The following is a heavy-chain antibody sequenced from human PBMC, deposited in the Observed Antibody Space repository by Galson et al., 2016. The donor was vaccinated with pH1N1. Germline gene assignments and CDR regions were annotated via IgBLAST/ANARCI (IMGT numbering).Heavy chain of an antibody. CDR1: GYTLTELS. J-gene: IGHJ6*02. Sequence: SVKVSCKVSGYTLTELSMHWVRQAPGKGLEWMGGFDPEDGETICAQKFQGRVTMTEDTSTDTAYMELSSLRSEDTAVYYCATVIAAGYGMDVWGQGTTVTVSS. D-gene: IGHD6-13*01. V-gene: IGHV1-24*01. CDR3: ATVIAAGYGMDV. CDR2: FDPEDGET.